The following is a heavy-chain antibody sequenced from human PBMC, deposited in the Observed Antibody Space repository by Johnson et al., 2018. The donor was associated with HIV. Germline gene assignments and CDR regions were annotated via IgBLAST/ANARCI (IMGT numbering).Heavy chain of an antibody. CDR3: ARAEIAAAATGHDAFDI. D-gene: IGHD6-13*01. J-gene: IGHJ3*02. CDR1: GFTFSNFG. Sequence: QVQLMESGGGVVQPGRSLRLSCAASGFTFSNFGFHWVRQAPGKGLEWVAAISYDGSYEYHADSVKGRFTISRDNSKSTLFLQMNSLRAEDTAVYDCARAEIAAAATGHDAFDIWGQGTMVTVSS. V-gene: IGHV3-30*03. CDR2: ISYDGSYE.